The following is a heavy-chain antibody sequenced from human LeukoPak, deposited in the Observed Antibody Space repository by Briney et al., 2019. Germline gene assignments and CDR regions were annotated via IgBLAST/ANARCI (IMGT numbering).Heavy chain of an antibody. CDR3: ARGGATPMVFPY. CDR1: GFTLPNYE. V-gene: IGHV4-34*01. D-gene: IGHD5-18*01. CDR2: INHSGST. J-gene: IGHJ4*02. Sequence: GSLRLSCAGSGFTLPNYEMHWVRQAPGKGLEWIGEINHSGSTNYNPSLKSRVTVSVDTSKDQFSLNVRSVTAADTAVYYCARGGATPMVFPYWGQGTLVTVSS.